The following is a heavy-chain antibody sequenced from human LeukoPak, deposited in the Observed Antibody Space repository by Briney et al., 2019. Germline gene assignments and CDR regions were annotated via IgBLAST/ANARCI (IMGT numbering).Heavy chain of an antibody. V-gene: IGHV4-59*08. CDR1: GGSISSYY. CDR2: IYYSGST. D-gene: IGHD3-10*01. Sequence: PSETLSLTCTVSGGSISSYYWSWIRQPPGKGLEWIGYIYYSGSTNYNPSLKSRVTISVDTSKNQFSLKLSSVTAADTAVYYCARPRITMVRGAPSMLFDIWGQGTMVTVSS. J-gene: IGHJ3*02. CDR3: ARPRITMVRGAPSMLFDI.